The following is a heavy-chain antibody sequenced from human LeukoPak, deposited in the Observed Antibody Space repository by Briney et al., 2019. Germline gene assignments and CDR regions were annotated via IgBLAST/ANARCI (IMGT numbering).Heavy chain of an antibody. CDR2: IWYDGSNK. J-gene: IGHJ4*02. CDR3: AKDRYYDSSGYYLASDY. CDR1: GFTFSSYG. D-gene: IGHD3-22*01. Sequence: PGGSLRLSCAASGFTFSSYGMHWVRQAPGKGLEWVAVIWYDGSNKYYADSVKGRFTISRDNSKNTLYLQINSLRAEDTAVYYCAKDRYYDSSGYYLASDYWGQGTLVTVSS. V-gene: IGHV3-33*06.